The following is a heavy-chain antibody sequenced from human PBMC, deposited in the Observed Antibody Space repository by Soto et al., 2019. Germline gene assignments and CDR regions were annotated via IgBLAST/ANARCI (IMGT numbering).Heavy chain of an antibody. J-gene: IGHJ6*02. CDR2: ISYNGGKT. V-gene: IGHV3-23*01. CDR1: EFTFSSYD. CDR3: AKDRRSSSFYYDGMDV. D-gene: IGHD6-6*01. Sequence: VQLLESGGGLVQPGGSLRLSCAASEFTFSSYDMTWVRQVPGKGLEWVSGISYNGGKTYYAASVKGRFTISRDNSKNTLYLQMNSLRIEDTAVYYCAKDRRSSSFYYDGMDVWGQGTAVTVSS.